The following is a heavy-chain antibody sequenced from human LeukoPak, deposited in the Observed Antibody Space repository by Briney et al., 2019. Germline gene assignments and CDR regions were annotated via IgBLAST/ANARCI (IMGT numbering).Heavy chain of an antibody. CDR2: ISGSGGST. Sequence: PSETLSLTCTVSGGSISSSSYYWGWIRQAPGKGLEWVSAISGSGGSTYYADSVKGRFTISRDNSKNTLYLQMNSLRAEDTAVYYCANGDKERGGYSGYDYVAGCWGQGTLVTVSS. CDR3: ANGDKERGGYSGYDYVAGC. CDR1: GGSISSSSYY. D-gene: IGHD5-12*01. J-gene: IGHJ4*02. V-gene: IGHV3-23*01.